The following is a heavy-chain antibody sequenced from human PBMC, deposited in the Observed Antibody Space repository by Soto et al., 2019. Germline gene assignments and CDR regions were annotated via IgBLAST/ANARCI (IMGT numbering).Heavy chain of an antibody. J-gene: IGHJ6*02. D-gene: IGHD6-19*01. CDR3: ESVRSGWNGMDV. CDR2: TYYRSKWYN. Sequence: SQTLSLTRAISGDSVSSNSAAWNWIRQSPSRGLEWLGRTYYRSKWYNDYAVSVKSRITINPDTSKNQFSLQLNSVTPEDTHVYYWESVRSGWNGMDVWCQGSTVTVS. V-gene: IGHV6-1*01. CDR1: GDSVSSNSAA.